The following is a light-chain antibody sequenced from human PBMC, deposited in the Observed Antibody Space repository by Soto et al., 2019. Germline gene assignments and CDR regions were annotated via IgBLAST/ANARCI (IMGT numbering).Light chain of an antibody. CDR3: SSFTGSNYV. V-gene: IGLV2-14*03. CDR2: DVS. CDR1: FSDVGGYNF. Sequence: QSALTQPASVSGSPGQSITISCTGTFSDVGGYNFVSWYQQYPGKAPKLMICDVSNRPSGVSNRFSGSKSGNTASLTISGLQAEDEADYYCSSFTGSNYVFGTGTQLTV. J-gene: IGLJ1*01.